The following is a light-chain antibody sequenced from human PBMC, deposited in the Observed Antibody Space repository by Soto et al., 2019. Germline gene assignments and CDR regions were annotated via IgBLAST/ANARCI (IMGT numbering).Light chain of an antibody. CDR3: QQYDYSRT. Sequence: DIQMTQSPSTLSASVGDTVTITCRASQSVSDSLAWYQVKPGAAPKLLIFDVSNLETGVPSRFSGSGSGTEFSLTIRGLQPDDFATYYCQQYDYSRTFGRGTKVEIK. V-gene: IGKV1-5*01. J-gene: IGKJ4*01. CDR2: DVS. CDR1: QSVSDS.